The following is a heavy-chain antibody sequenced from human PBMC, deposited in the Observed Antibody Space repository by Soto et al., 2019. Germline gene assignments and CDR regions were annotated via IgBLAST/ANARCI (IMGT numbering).Heavy chain of an antibody. CDR3: ARGATGALEY. D-gene: IGHD1-1*01. Sequence: QVQLVQSGPEVKKPGASVKVSCKVSGYTFSSHGITWVRQAPGQGLEWVGWIRAYTGNTDYAQKVQGRVTITTDTSTTTAYMELRMLRSDDTAIYYCARGATGALEYWGQGTLVTVSS. CDR2: IRAYTGNT. J-gene: IGHJ4*02. V-gene: IGHV1-18*01. CDR1: GYTFSSHG.